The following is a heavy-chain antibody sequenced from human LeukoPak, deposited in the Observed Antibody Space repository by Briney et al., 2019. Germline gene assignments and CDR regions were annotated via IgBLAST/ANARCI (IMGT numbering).Heavy chain of an antibody. CDR2: IIPIFGTA. D-gene: IGHD6-13*01. CDR3: ARDIAAAGST. Sequence: ASVKVSCKASGGTFSSYAISWVRQAPGQGLEWMGGIIPIFGTANYARKFQGRVTITTDESTSTAYMELSSLRSEDTAVYYCARDIAAAGSTWGQGTLVTVSS. J-gene: IGHJ5*02. CDR1: GGTFSSYA. V-gene: IGHV1-69*05.